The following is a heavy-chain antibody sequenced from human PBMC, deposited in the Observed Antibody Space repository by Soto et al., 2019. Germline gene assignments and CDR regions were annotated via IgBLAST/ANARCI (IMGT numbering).Heavy chain of an antibody. D-gene: IGHD6-19*01. CDR3: ARDLAVGLVDY. CDR2: ISAYNGNT. CDR1: GYTFTSYG. Sequence: QVQLVQSGAEVKKPGASVKVSCKASGYTFTSYGISWVRQAPGQGLEGRGWISAYNGNTKYAQKLQGRVTMTTDTSTSRAYMEVRSLRSDDTAVYYCARDLAVGLVDYWGQGTLVTVSS. J-gene: IGHJ4*02. V-gene: IGHV1-18*01.